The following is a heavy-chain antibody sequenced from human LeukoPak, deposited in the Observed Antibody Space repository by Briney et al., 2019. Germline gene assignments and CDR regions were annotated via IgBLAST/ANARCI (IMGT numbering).Heavy chain of an antibody. D-gene: IGHD4-17*01. Sequence: KPSETLSLTCAVYGGSFSGYYWSWIRQPPGKGLEWIGEINHSGSTNYNPSLKSRVTISVDTSKNQFSLKLSSVTAADTAVYYCARDWTVTTYAFDIWGQGTMVTVSS. J-gene: IGHJ3*02. CDR3: ARDWTVTTYAFDI. CDR1: GGSFSGYY. V-gene: IGHV4-34*01. CDR2: INHSGST.